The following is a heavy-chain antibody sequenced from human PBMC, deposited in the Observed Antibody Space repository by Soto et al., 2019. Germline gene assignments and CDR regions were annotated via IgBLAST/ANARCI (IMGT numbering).Heavy chain of an antibody. J-gene: IGHJ4*02. V-gene: IGHV3-23*01. CDR2: ISGSGGST. Sequence: GGSLRLSCAASGFTFSSYAMSWVRQAPGKGLEWVSAISGSGGSTYYADSVKGRFTISRDNSKNTLYLQMNSLRAEDTAVYYCAKRYCTNGVCYTKRSPFDYWGQGTLVTVSS. CDR1: GFTFSSYA. CDR3: AKRYCTNGVCYTKRSPFDY. D-gene: IGHD2-8*01.